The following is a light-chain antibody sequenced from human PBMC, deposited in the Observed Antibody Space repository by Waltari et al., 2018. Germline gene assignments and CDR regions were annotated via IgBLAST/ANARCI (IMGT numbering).Light chain of an antibody. V-gene: IGKV3-15*01. CDR3: QEYNNWPPGT. J-gene: IGKJ2*01. Sequence: RATLSCRASQSVGNKLAWYQQRPGQAPSLLIFSASTRATGVPDRFSGSGSGTEFTLTVSTLQAEDFATYFCQEYNNWPPGTFGRGTKVEI. CDR2: SAS. CDR1: QSVGNK.